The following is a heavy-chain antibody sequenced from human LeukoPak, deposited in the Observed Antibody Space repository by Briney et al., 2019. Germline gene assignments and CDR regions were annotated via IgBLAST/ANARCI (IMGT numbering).Heavy chain of an antibody. CDR2: MNQDGSEK. Sequence: GGSLRLSCAASAFTFSTYWMSWVRQAPGKGLEWVANMNQDGSEKHYVDSVKGRFTISRDNAKNSLSLQMNSLRADDAAVYYCAKDQRHERCIGVYSSGIDYWGQGTLVTVSS. D-gene: IGHD2-8*01. V-gene: IGHV3-7*01. CDR3: AKDQRHERCIGVYSSGIDY. CDR1: AFTFSTYW. J-gene: IGHJ4*02.